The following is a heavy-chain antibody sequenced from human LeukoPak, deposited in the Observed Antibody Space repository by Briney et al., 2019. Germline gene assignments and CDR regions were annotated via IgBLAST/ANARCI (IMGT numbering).Heavy chain of an antibody. CDR3: ARDQYCSGGTCYYFGWDV. CDR2: AKQDGGEK. V-gene: IGHV3-7*03. Sequence: GGSLRLSCAASGFTFSSFWMSWVRQAPGKGLEWVANAKQDGGEKYYVDSVKGRFTISRDNAKNSLYLQMNSLRAEDTAVYYCARDQYCSGGTCYYFGWDVWGKGTTVTVSS. CDR1: GFTFSSFW. J-gene: IGHJ6*04. D-gene: IGHD2-15*01.